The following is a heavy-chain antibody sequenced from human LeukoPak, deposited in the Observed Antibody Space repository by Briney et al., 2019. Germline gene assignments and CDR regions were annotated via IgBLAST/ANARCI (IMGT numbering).Heavy chain of an antibody. CDR2: IYYSGST. D-gene: IGHD2-2*01. J-gene: IGHJ6*03. CDR1: GGSISSYY. V-gene: IGHV4-59*01. CDR3: ARERRYQLPDMDV. Sequence: PSETLSLTCTVSGGSISSYYWSWIRQPPGKGLEWIGYIYYSGSTNYNPSLKSRVTISVDTSKNQFSLKLSSVTAADTAVYYCARERRYQLPDMDVWGKGITVTVSS.